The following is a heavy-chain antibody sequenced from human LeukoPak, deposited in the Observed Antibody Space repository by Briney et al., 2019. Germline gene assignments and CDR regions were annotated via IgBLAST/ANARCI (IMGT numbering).Heavy chain of an antibody. CDR2: IDHSGST. CDR1: GVSFSGYY. CDR3: ARSYVRWYFDL. D-gene: IGHD3-16*01. J-gene: IGHJ2*01. Sequence: PSETLSLTCAVYGVSFSGYYWSWIRQPPGKGLEWIGEIDHSGSTNYNPSLKSRVTISVATSKNQFSLRLSSVTAADTAVYYCARSYVRWYFDLWGRGTLVTVSS. V-gene: IGHV4-34*01.